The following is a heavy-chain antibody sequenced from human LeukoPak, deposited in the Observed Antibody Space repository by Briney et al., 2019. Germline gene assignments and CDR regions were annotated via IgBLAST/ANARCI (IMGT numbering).Heavy chain of an antibody. D-gene: IGHD4/OR15-4a*01. J-gene: IGHJ4*02. CDR1: GFTFSSYS. V-gene: IGHV3-23*01. CDR3: ARRAGAYSHPYDY. CDR2: ISGSGSST. Sequence: PGGSLRLSCAASGFTFSSYSMNWVRQAPEKGLEWVSAISGSGSSTYYGDSVKGRFTISRDNSKNTLYLQMNSLRAEDTAVYYCARRAGAYSHPYDYWGQGTLVTVSS.